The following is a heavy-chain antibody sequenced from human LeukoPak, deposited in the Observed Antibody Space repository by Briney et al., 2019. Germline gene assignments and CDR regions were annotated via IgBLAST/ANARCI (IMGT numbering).Heavy chain of an antibody. V-gene: IGHV4-30-4*08. J-gene: IGHJ4*02. CDR2: IYYSGST. D-gene: IGHD7-27*01. CDR1: GRPISSGDYY. Sequence: SQTLSLTCTVSGRPISSGDYYWSWIRQPPGKGLEWIGYIYYSGSTYYNPSLKSRVTIAVDTSKNQFSLKLSSVTAADTAVYYCARAGPNWDFDYWGQGTLVTVSS. CDR3: ARAGPNWDFDY.